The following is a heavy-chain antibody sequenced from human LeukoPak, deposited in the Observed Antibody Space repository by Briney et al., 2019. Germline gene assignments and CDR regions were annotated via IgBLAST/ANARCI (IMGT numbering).Heavy chain of an antibody. CDR3: ARRPPMLAYCGRDCYIPPDY. D-gene: IGHD2-21*02. J-gene: IGHJ4*02. CDR1: GYGFTSYW. Sequence: GESLKISCKGSGYGFTSYWIGWVRQMPGKGLEWMGIIYPGDSDTRYSPSFQGQVTISADKSISTAYLQWSSLKASDTAMYYCARRPPMLAYCGRDCYIPPDYWGQGTLVTVSS. CDR2: IYPGDSDT. V-gene: IGHV5-51*01.